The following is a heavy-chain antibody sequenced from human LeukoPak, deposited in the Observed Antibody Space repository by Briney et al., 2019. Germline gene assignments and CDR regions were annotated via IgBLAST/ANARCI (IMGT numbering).Heavy chain of an antibody. D-gene: IGHD2-21*02. CDR2: INYSGST. CDR3: ARCDLGGDCYSPDY. V-gene: IGHV4-34*01. CDR1: SGSFRGYY. Sequence: PSETLSLTCTVYSGSFRGYYWSWIRQPPGKGLEWIGEINYSGSTNYNPSLKSRLTISMDMSKNQFSLELSSVTAADTAIYYCARCDLGGDCYSPDYWGQGTLVTVSS. J-gene: IGHJ4*02.